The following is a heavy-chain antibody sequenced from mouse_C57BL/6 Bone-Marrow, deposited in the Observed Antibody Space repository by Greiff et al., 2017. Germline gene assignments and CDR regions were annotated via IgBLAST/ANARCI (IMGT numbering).Heavy chain of an antibody. Sequence: VQLQQSGAELARPGASVKLSCKASGYTFTSYGISWVKQRTGQGLEWIGEIYPRSGNTYYNEKFKGKATLTADKSSSTAYMELRSLTSEDSAVYFCAREPIYYDYYDFDYWGQGTTLTVSS. J-gene: IGHJ2*01. V-gene: IGHV1-81*01. CDR1: GYTFTSYG. CDR3: AREPIYYDYYDFDY. D-gene: IGHD2-4*01. CDR2: IYPRSGNT.